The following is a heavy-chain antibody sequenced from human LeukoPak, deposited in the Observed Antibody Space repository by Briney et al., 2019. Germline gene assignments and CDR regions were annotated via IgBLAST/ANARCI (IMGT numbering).Heavy chain of an antibody. CDR2: INAGNGNT. Sequence: GASVKVSCKASGYTFTSYAMHWVRPAPGQRLEWMGWINAGNGNTKYSQKFQGRVTITRDTSASTAYMELSSLRSEDTAVYYCAGGGVATIRTPFDYWGQGTLVTVSS. CDR1: GYTFTSYA. V-gene: IGHV1-3*01. CDR3: AGGGVATIRTPFDY. J-gene: IGHJ4*02. D-gene: IGHD5-12*01.